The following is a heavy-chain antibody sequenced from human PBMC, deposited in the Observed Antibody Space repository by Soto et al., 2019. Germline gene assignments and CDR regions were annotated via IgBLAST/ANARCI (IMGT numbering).Heavy chain of an antibody. D-gene: IGHD2-15*01. CDR2: INAGNGNT. J-gene: IGHJ5*02. V-gene: IGHV1-3*01. CDR1: GFAFISYA. Sequence: GASVKGSCKASGFAFISYAIHWVRQAPGQRLEWMGWINAGNGNTKYSQKFQGRVTITRDTSASTAYMELSSLRSEDTAVYYCAREGLCSGDTCYPNWFDPWGQGTLVTVSS. CDR3: AREGLCSGDTCYPNWFDP.